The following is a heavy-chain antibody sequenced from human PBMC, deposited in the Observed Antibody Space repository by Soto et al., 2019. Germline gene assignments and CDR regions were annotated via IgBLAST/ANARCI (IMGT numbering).Heavy chain of an antibody. CDR2: ISYTVDA. CDR3: VGSLMSRAMESFDY. D-gene: IGHD5-18*01. V-gene: IGHV4-61*01. Sequence: PSETLSLTCTVSGGSVRRGSYQWSWIRQSPGKGLDWIAHISYTVDASYNPSLKSRVTISLDTSKNQIALSLMSVTAADTAVYYCVGSLMSRAMESFDYWGQGTLVTVSS. CDR1: GGSVRRGSYQ. J-gene: IGHJ4*02.